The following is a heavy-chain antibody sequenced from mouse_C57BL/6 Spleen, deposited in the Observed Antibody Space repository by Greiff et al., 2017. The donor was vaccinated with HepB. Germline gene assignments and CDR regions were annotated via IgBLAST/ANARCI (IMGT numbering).Heavy chain of an antibody. J-gene: IGHJ2*01. Sequence: EVKVVESGGGLVKPGGSLKLSCAASGFTFSDYGMHWVRQAPEKGLEWVAYISSGSSTIYYADTVKGRFTISRDNAKNTLFLQMTSLRSEDTAMYYCARTVVSYFDYWGQGTTLTVSS. V-gene: IGHV5-17*01. CDR1: GFTFSDYG. CDR3: ARTVVSYFDY. D-gene: IGHD1-1*01. CDR2: ISSGSSTI.